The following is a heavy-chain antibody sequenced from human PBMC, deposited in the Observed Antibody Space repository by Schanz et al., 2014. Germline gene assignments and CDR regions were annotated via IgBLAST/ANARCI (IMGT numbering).Heavy chain of an antibody. D-gene: IGHD6-13*01. CDR3: VRDRAPYTSRWYRTFGY. J-gene: IGHJ4*02. CDR1: GYTFTTYA. CDR2: INSNTGNP. V-gene: IGHV7-4-1*02. Sequence: QVQLVQSGSELKKPGASVNISCKASGYTFTTYALNWVRQAPGQGLEWMGWINSNTGNPTYAPAFTGRFVFSLDTSVSTTFLQISNLKPEDTAVYYCVRDRAPYTSRWYRTFGYWGQGTLVTVSS.